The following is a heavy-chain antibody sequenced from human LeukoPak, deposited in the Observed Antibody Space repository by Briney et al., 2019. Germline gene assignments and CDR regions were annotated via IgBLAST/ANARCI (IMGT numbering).Heavy chain of an antibody. CDR1: GGSISSSSYY. V-gene: IGHV4-39*07. CDR2: IYYSGST. J-gene: IGHJ4*02. D-gene: IGHD3-22*01. CDR3: AGTYYYDSSRLDY. Sequence: SETLSLTCTVSGGSISSSSYYWGWIRQPPGKGLEWIGSIYYSGSTYYNPSLKSRVTISVDTSKNQFSLKLSSVTAADTAVYYCAGTYYYDSSRLDYWGQGTLVTVSS.